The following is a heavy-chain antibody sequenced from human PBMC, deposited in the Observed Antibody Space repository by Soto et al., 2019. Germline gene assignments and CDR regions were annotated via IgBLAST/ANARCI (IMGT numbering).Heavy chain of an antibody. V-gene: IGHV3-48*01. CDR3: ARDPGRIAQIGWLDP. CDR1: GFTFSSYS. CDR2: ISSSSSTI. D-gene: IGHD6-13*01. Sequence: EVQLVESGGGLVQPGGSLRLSCAASGFTFSSYSMNWVRQAPGKGLEWVSYISSSSSTIYYADSVKGRFTISRDNAKNSSYLHMNSMRAEDTAVYYCARDPGRIAQIGWLDPWGQGTLVTVSS. J-gene: IGHJ5*02.